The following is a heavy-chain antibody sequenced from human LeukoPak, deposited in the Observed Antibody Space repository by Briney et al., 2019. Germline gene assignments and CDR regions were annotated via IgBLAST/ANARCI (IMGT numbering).Heavy chain of an antibody. CDR3: VRPSQGYFQN. V-gene: IGHV3-72*01. CDR1: GFDFSGHE. Sequence: PGGSLRLSCAASGFDFSGHEMDWVRQAPGRGHEWLARIRNKNHGYTTEYAASVKGRFTISRDDSTNSLRLQMNSLNTDDTAVYYCVRPSQGYFQNWGQGTLVTVSS. CDR2: IRNKNHGYTT. J-gene: IGHJ1*01.